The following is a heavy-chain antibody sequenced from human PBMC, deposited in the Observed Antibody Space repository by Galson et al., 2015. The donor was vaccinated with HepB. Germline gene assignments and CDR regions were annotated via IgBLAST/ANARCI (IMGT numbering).Heavy chain of an antibody. V-gene: IGHV3-23*01. CDR3: AKEDWAAGTIDF. Sequence: SLRLSCAVSGFTFSDYAMSWVRQTPGKGLEWVSGISESGGSTYYADSVKGRFTISRDTSKNTLYLQMNSLRAEDTAVYYCAKEDWAAGTIDFWGQGTLVTVSS. CDR1: GFTFSDYA. J-gene: IGHJ4*02. CDR2: ISESGGST. D-gene: IGHD6-13*01.